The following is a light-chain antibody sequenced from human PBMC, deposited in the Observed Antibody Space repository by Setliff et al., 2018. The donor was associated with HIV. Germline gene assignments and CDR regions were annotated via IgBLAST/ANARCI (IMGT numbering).Light chain of an antibody. Sequence: ALTQPASVSGSPGQSVTISCTGTSDDVGNFNYVSWYQQHPGKGPKLIVFDVSRRPSGVSHRFSGSKSGNTASLTISGLENEDEADYYCSSYTNHGVLFVFGTGTKVTVL. CDR2: DVS. CDR1: SDDVGNFNY. V-gene: IGLV2-14*03. CDR3: SSYTNHGVLFV. J-gene: IGLJ1*01.